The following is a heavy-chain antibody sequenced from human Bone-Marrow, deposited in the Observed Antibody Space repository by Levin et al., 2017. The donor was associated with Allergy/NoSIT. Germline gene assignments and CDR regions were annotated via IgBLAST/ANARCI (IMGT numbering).Heavy chain of an antibody. CDR2: TSGSGDST. Sequence: LSLTCAASGFTFSSYAMRWVRQAPGKGLEWVSATSGSGDSTYYADSVKGRFTVSRDNSKNTLYLQMNSLRAEDTAVYYCARKMLYGDYFDYWGQGTLVTVSS. CDR3: ARKMLYGDYFDY. J-gene: IGHJ4*02. CDR1: GFTFSSYA. V-gene: IGHV3-23*01. D-gene: IGHD2-8*01.